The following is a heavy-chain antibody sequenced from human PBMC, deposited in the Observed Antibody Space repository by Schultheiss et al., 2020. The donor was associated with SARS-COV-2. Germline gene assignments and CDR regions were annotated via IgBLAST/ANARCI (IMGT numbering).Heavy chain of an antibody. CDR3: ARALDTGFDSSWYMAAYYYYYGMDV. CDR1: GGSISSSNW. J-gene: IGHJ6*02. CDR2: IYHSGST. V-gene: IGHV4-4*02. Sequence: TLSLTCAVSGGSISSSNWWSWVRQPPGKGLEWIGEIYHSGSTNYNPSLKSRVTISVDTSKNQFSLKLSSVTAADTAVYYCARALDTGFDSSWYMAAYYYYYGMDVWGQGTTVTVSS. D-gene: IGHD6-13*01.